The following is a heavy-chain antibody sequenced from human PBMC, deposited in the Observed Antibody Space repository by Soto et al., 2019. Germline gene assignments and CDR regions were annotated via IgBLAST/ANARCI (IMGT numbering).Heavy chain of an antibody. D-gene: IGHD5-18*01. CDR3: AKKVGPPGYSYGFYGMDV. CDR2: MSVSGST. J-gene: IGHJ6*02. V-gene: IGHV3-23*01. Sequence: EVQVLESGGGLVQPGGSLRLSCAASGFTCNSYAMTWVRQAPGKGLEWVSAMSVSGSTHYAASVKGRFTISRDNSKNTLYLQMNILRAEDTAIYYCAKKVGPPGYSYGFYGMDVRGQGTTVTVSS. CDR1: GFTCNSYA.